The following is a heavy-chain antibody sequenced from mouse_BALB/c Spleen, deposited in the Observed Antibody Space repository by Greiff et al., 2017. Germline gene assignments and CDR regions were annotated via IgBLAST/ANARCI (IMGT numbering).Heavy chain of an antibody. CDR3: ASLSTMITRGFAY. CDR1: GYAFSSSW. CDR2: IYPGDGDT. Sequence: VQLQQSGPELVKPGASVKISCKASGYAFSSSWMNWVKQRPGQGLEWIGRIYPGDGDTNYNGKFKGKATLTADKSSSTAYMQLSSLTSVDSAVYFCASLSTMITRGFAYWGQGTLVTVSA. J-gene: IGHJ3*01. D-gene: IGHD2-4*01. V-gene: IGHV1-82*01.